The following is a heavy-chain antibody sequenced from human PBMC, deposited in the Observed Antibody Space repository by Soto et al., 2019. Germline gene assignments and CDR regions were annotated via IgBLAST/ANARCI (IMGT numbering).Heavy chain of an antibody. V-gene: IGHV4-31*03. CDR2: IYDSGST. CDR3: ARSSRSYFDY. Sequence: SETLSLTCTVSGGSISRSGYFCSWIRQHPGKGLEWIGYIYDSGSTYYNPSLKSRVSLSVDTSKNQFSLNLTSVTAADTAMYFCARSSRSYFDYSGQGTLVTVSS. CDR1: GGSISRSGYF. J-gene: IGHJ4*02.